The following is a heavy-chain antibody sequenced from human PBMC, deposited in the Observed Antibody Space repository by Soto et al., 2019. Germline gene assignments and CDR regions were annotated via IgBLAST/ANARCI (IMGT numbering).Heavy chain of an antibody. V-gene: IGHV1-8*01. CDR1: GYTFPNYD. CDR2: MNPNSGYT. D-gene: IGHD1-7*01. J-gene: IGHJ5*02. CDR3: AMSPSDWNYEFWFDP. Sequence: QVQLVQSGAEVKKPGASVKVSCKASGYTFPNYDITWVRQATGQGLEWMGFMNPNSGYTGYAQKFQGRVTMTRNTSISTAYMELSSLRSEDTAVYYCAMSPSDWNYEFWFDPWGQGTLLTVSS.